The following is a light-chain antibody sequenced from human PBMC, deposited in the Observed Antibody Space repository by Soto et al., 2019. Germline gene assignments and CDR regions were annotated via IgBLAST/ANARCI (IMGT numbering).Light chain of an antibody. V-gene: IGKV3-15*01. Sequence: EIVMTQSPATLSVSPGERATLSCRASQSVSSNLAWYQQKPGQAPRLLIYGASTRATVIPARFSGSGSGTEFTLTISSLQSEDFAFYDCQQYSNWPITFGPGTKVDIK. J-gene: IGKJ3*01. CDR3: QQYSNWPIT. CDR2: GAS. CDR1: QSVSSN.